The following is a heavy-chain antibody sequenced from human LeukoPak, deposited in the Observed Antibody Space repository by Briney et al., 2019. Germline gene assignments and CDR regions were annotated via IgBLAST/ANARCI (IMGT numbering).Heavy chain of an antibody. CDR3: AIELGYSSSWYGTFDY. Sequence: ASVKVSCKASGYTFNSYYMHWVRQAPGQGLEWMGIINPSGGSTSYAQKFQGRVTMTRDTSTSTVYMELSSLRSEDTAVYYCAIELGYSSSWYGTFDYWGQGTLVTVSS. CDR1: GYTFNSYY. V-gene: IGHV1-46*02. D-gene: IGHD6-13*01. CDR2: INPSGGST. J-gene: IGHJ4*02.